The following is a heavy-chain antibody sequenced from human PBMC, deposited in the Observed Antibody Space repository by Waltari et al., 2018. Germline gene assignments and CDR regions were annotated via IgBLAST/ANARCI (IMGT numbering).Heavy chain of an antibody. D-gene: IGHD5-18*01. CDR3: ARGGTNTAMVGY. V-gene: IGHV3-21*01. J-gene: IGHJ4*02. CDR2: ISSSSSYI. Sequence: EVQLVESGGGLVKPGGSLRLSCAASGFTFSSYSMNWVRQAPGKGREWGLSISSSSSYIYYADSVKGRFTISRDNAKNSLYLQMNSLRAEDTAVYYCARGGTNTAMVGYWGQGTLVTVSS. CDR1: GFTFSSYS.